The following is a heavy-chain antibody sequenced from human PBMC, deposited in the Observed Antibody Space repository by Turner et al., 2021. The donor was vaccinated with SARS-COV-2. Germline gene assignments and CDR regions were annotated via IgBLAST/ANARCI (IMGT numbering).Heavy chain of an antibody. J-gene: IGHJ6*02. V-gene: IGHV3-30-3*01. Sequence: QVQLVESGGGVVQPGRSLRLSCAASGFTFSSYAMHWVRPAPGKGLEWVAVISYDGSNKYYADSVKGRFTISRDNSKNTLYLQMNSLRAEDTAVYYCARDHWGNVVVVTANHYYYGMDVWGQGTTVTVSS. D-gene: IGHD2-21*02. CDR3: ARDHWGNVVVVTANHYYYGMDV. CDR1: GFTFSSYA. CDR2: ISYDGSNK.